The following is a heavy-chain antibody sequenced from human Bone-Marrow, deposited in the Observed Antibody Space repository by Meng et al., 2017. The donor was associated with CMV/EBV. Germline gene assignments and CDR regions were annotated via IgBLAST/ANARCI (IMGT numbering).Heavy chain of an antibody. V-gene: IGHV4-34*01. J-gene: IGHJ4*02. D-gene: IGHD1-7*01. CDR2: INHSGST. CDR1: GGSFSGYY. Sequence: SETLSLTCAVYGGSFSGYYWSWIRQPPGKGLEWIEEINHSGSTNYNPSLKSRVTISVDTSKNQFSLKLSSVTAADTAVYYCARGLTGTTGYWGQGTLVTVSS. CDR3: ARGLTGTTGY.